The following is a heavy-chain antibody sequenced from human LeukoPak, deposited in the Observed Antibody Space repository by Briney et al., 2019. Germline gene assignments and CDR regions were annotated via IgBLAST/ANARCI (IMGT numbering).Heavy chain of an antibody. Sequence: GGPLRLSCAASGFIFSNYGIHWVRQAPGKGLEWVAVISYDGSKEYYADSVKGRFTMSRDNSKNTVSLQMNSLRAEDTAIYYCAKALVDTSMVSVDYWGQGTLVTVSS. V-gene: IGHV3-30*18. CDR3: AKALVDTSMVSVDY. J-gene: IGHJ4*02. D-gene: IGHD5-18*01. CDR1: GFIFSNYG. CDR2: ISYDGSKE.